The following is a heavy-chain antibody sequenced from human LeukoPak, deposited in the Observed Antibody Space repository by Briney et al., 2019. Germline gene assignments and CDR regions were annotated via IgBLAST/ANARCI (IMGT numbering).Heavy chain of an antibody. CDR1: GGSISSYY. J-gene: IGHJ4*02. CDR3: ARRLSAAGTTF. V-gene: IGHV4-59*01. CDR2: IYYNGSA. D-gene: IGHD6-13*01. Sequence: SETLSLACSVSGGSISSYYWSWIRQSPGKGLEWIGYIYYNGSANYNPSLKSRVTISVDTSKNHFSLKLSSVTAADTAVYYCARRLSAAGTTFWGQGTLVTVSS.